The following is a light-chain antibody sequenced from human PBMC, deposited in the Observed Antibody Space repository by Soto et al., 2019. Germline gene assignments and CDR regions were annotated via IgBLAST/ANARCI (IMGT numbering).Light chain of an antibody. CDR2: DVS. Sequence: QSALTQPRSVSGSPGQSVTISCTGTRSDVGGYNYVSWYQHHPGKALQLMIYDVSKRPSGVPDRFSGSKSGNTASLTISGLQAEDEADYYCCSYAGSYHVVFGGGTKLTVL. J-gene: IGLJ2*01. V-gene: IGLV2-11*01. CDR3: CSYAGSYHVV. CDR1: RSDVGGYNY.